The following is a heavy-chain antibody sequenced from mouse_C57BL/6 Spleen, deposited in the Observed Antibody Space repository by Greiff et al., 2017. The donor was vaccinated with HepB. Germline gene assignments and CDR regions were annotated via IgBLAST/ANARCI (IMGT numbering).Heavy chain of an antibody. CDR3: ARDRGVYYYGSSPFAY. D-gene: IGHD1-1*01. CDR2: ISDGGSYT. V-gene: IGHV5-4*01. J-gene: IGHJ3*01. Sequence: EVMLVESGGGLVKPGGSLKLSCAASGFTFSSYAMSWVRQTPEKRLEWVATISDGGSYTYYPDNVKGRFTISRDNAKNNLYLQMSHLKSEDTAMYYCARDRGVYYYGSSPFAYWGQGTLVTVSA. CDR1: GFTFSSYA.